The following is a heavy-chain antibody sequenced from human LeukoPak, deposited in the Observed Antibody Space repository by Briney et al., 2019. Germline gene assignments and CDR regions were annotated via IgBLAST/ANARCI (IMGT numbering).Heavy chain of an antibody. Sequence: ALVKVSCKPSGYTFTSYYMHWVRQAPGPGLEWRGIIDTSGGSTSYAQKFRGRVTMTGDTSTSTVYMELSSLRSEDTAVYYCARVLLAAISSGLYNWFDPWGQGTLVTVSS. CDR1: GYTFTSYY. CDR2: IDTSGGST. CDR3: ARVLLAAISSGLYNWFDP. D-gene: IGHD6-25*01. J-gene: IGHJ5*02. V-gene: IGHV1-46*01.